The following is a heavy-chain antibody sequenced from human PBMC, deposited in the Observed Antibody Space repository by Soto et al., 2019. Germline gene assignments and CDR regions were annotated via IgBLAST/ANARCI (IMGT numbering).Heavy chain of an antibody. J-gene: IGHJ4*02. CDR1: GGTISSSNW. D-gene: IGHD6-13*01. CDR2: IDHSGST. CDR3: ARCIAAAGPIDY. Sequence: QVQLQESGPGLVKPSGTLSLTCAVSGGTISSSNWWSWVRQPPGKGLEWIGEIDHSGSTNYNRSLKRRVTISVDKSKNQFSLQLSCVPAADTAVYYCARCIAAAGPIDYWGQRTLVNVSS. V-gene: IGHV4-4*02.